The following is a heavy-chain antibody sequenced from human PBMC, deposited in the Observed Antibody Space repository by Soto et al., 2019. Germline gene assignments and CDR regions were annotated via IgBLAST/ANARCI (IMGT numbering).Heavy chain of an antibody. D-gene: IGHD3-16*01. J-gene: IGHJ3*02. V-gene: IGHV4-59*08. Sequence: SETLSLTCTVSGGSISSYYWSWIRQPPGKGLEWIGYIYYSGSTNYNPSLKSRVTISVDTSKNQFSLKLSSVTAAHTAVYYCARLVYFGEPSPSNDFDIWDQGKMVTVSS. CDR3: ARLVYFGEPSPSNDFDI. CDR2: IYYSGST. CDR1: GGSISSYY.